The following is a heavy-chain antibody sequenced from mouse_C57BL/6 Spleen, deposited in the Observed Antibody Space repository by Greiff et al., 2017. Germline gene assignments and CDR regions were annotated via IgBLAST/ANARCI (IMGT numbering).Heavy chain of an antibody. CDR2: IRLKSDNYAT. J-gene: IGHJ1*03. D-gene: IGHD1-1*01. CDR3: TGFITTVVAHWYFDV. Sequence: EVNLVESGGGLVQPGGSMKLSCVASGFTFSNYWMNWVRQSPEKGLEWVAQIRLKSDNYATHYAESVKGRFTISRDDSKSSVYLQMNNLRAEDTGIYYCTGFITTVVAHWYFDVWGTGTTVTVSS. CDR1: GFTFSNYW. V-gene: IGHV6-3*01.